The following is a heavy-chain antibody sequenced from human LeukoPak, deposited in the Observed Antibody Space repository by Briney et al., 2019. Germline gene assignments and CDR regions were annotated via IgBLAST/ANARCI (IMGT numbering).Heavy chain of an antibody. CDR3: ATGSGSYQFDY. J-gene: IGHJ4*02. Sequence: ASVKVSCKASGGTFSSYAISWVRQAPGQGLEWMGGIITIFGTANYAQKFQGRVTITADKSTSTAYMELSSLRSEDTAVYYCATGSGSYQFDYWGQGTLVTVSS. CDR2: IITIFGTA. V-gene: IGHV1-69*06. CDR1: GGTFSSYA. D-gene: IGHD3-10*01.